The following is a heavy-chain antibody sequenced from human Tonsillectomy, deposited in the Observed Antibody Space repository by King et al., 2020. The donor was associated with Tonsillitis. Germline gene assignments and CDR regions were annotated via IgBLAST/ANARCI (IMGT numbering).Heavy chain of an antibody. CDR2: ISPYHDDT. D-gene: IGHD3-22*01. V-gene: IGHV1-18*01. J-gene: IGHJ3*02. CDR3: ARDLGLTYYFEDAFDI. CDR1: GYTFTTYG. Sequence: QLVQSGAEVKKPGASVKVSCKASGYTFTTYGITWVRQAPGQGLEWLGWISPYHDDTHYARKFQGRLTVTVDTSTSTAYMELRSLRSDDTALYYCARDLGLTYYFEDAFDIWGQGTMVTVSS.